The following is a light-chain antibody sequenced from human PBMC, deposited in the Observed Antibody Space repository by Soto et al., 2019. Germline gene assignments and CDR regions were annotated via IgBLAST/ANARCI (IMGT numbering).Light chain of an antibody. J-gene: IGKJ1*01. CDR2: KAS. CDR1: QSVSSG. CDR3: QQYTSYPKK. Sequence: DIQMTQYPSTLSASVGDRVTITCRARQSVSSGLAWYQQKPGKAPELLIYKASSLDSGVPSRFSGSGSGKEFNLNISSLAPEHFETSYCQQYTSYPKKFGEGTKLDLK. V-gene: IGKV1-5*03.